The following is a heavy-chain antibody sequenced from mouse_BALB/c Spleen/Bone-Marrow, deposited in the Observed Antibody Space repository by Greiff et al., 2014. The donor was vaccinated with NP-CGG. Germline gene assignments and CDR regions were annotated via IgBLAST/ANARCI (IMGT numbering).Heavy chain of an antibody. CDR1: GFTFSDYY. CDR3: AGTWEAMDY. Sequence: DVHLVESGGGLVMPGGSLKLSCAASGFTFSDYYMYWVRQTPEKRLEWVAAISDGGTYTYYPDSVRGRFTISRDNAKNNPYLQMSSLKSEDTAMYYCAGTWEAMDYWGQGTSVTVSS. D-gene: IGHD3-3*01. CDR2: ISDGGTYT. V-gene: IGHV5-4*02. J-gene: IGHJ4*01.